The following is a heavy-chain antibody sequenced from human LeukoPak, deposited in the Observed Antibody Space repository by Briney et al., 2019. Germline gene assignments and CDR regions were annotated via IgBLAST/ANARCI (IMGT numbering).Heavy chain of an antibody. J-gene: IGHJ5*02. Sequence: ASVKVSCKASGYTFTRYYMHWVRQAPGQGLEWMGSINPNSGGTNYAQKFQGRVTMTTDTSMSTAYMELSRLTSDDTAVYYCARAGGRSWFDPWGRGTLVTVSS. CDR1: GYTFTRYY. V-gene: IGHV1-2*02. CDR2: INPNSGGT. CDR3: ARAGGRSWFDP.